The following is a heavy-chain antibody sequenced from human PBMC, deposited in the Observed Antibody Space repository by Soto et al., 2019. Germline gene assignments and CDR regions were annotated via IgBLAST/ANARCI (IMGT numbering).Heavy chain of an antibody. CDR2: IYYSGST. Sequence: PSETLSLTCTVSGGSISSGGYYWSWIRQHPGKGLEWIGYIYYSGSTYYNPSLKSRVTISVDTSKNQFSLKLSSVTAADTAVYYCARSTKARVRFDYWGQGTLVTVS. CDR1: GGSISSGGYY. CDR3: ARSTKARVRFDY. D-gene: IGHD1-26*01. J-gene: IGHJ4*02. V-gene: IGHV4-31*02.